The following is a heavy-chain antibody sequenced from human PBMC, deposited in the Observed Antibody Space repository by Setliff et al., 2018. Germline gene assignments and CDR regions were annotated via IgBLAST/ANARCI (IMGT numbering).Heavy chain of an antibody. D-gene: IGHD3-3*01. CDR2: IIPVFGTP. J-gene: IGHJ5*02. Sequence: GASVKVSCKASGDTFSTNVLSWVRQAPGQGLEWMGGIIPVFGTPNYAQKFQGRVTITADESTSTAYMELSSLRSEDTAVYYCARGYRGYYNFWSGSQGANWYDPWGQGTLVTVSS. CDR1: GDTFSTNV. V-gene: IGHV1-69*13. CDR3: ARGYRGYYNFWSGSQGANWYDP.